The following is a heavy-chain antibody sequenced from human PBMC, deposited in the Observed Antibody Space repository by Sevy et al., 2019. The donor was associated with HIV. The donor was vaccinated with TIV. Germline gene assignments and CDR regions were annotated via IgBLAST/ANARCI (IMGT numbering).Heavy chain of an antibody. CDR3: AKRPHYYGSGSAFDY. V-gene: IGHV3-23*01. CDR1: GFTFSSYA. D-gene: IGHD3-10*01. Sequence: GGSLRLSCAASGFTFSSYAMSWVRQAPGKGLEWVSAISGSGGSTYYANSVKGRFTISRDNSKNTLYLQMNSLRAEDTAVYYCAKRPHYYGSGSAFDYWGQGTLVTVSS. CDR2: ISGSGGST. J-gene: IGHJ4*02.